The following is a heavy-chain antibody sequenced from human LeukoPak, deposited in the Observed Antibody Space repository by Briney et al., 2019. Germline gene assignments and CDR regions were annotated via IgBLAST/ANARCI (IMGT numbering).Heavy chain of an antibody. CDR2: ISSNGGST. D-gene: IGHD4-11*01. Sequence: GGSLRLSCAASGFTFSSYAMHWVRQAPGKGLEYASAISSNGGSTYYANSVRGRFTISRDNSKNTPYLQMGSLRAEDMAVYYCARGHSNSPYYFDYWGQGTLVTVSS. V-gene: IGHV3-64*01. CDR1: GFTFSSYA. CDR3: ARGHSNSPYYFDY. J-gene: IGHJ4*02.